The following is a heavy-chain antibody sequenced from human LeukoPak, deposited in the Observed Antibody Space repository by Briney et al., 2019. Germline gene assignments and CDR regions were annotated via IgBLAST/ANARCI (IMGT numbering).Heavy chain of an antibody. CDR1: GFTFSSYS. J-gene: IGHJ3*02. CDR2: ISSSSSYI. D-gene: IGHD3-10*01. V-gene: IGHV3-21*01. Sequence: GGSLRLSCAASGFTFSSYSMNWVRQAPGKGLEWVSFISSSSSYIYYADSVKGRFTISRDNAKNSLYLQMNSLRAEDTAVYYCAREKGSGFDIWGQGTMVTVSS. CDR3: AREKGSGFDI.